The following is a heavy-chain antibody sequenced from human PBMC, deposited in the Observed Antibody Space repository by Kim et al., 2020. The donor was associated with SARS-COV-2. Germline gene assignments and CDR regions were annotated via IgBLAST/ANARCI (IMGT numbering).Heavy chain of an antibody. J-gene: IGHJ4*02. D-gene: IGHD5-12*01. Sequence: DYAAPGKGRFTISRDDSKNTLYLPMNSLKTEDTAVYYCTTDRSGYVLFDYWGQGTLVTVSS. V-gene: IGHV3-15*01. CDR3: TTDRSGYVLFDY.